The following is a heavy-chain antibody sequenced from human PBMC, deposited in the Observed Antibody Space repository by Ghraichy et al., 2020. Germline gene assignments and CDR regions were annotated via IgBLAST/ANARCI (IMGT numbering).Heavy chain of an antibody. CDR1: GFTFSDYY. J-gene: IGHJ4*02. V-gene: IGHV3-11*06. D-gene: IGHD4-23*01. CDR3: ARSATVTPFDY. CDR2: ISSSSSYT. Sequence: GGSLRLSCAASGFTFSDYYMSWIRQAPGKGLEWVSYISSSSSYTNYADSVKGRFTISRDNAKNSLYLQMNSLRAEDTAVYYCARSATVTPFDYWGQGTLVTVSS.